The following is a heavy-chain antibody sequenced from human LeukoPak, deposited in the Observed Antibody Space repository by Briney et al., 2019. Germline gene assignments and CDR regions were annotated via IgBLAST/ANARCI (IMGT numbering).Heavy chain of an antibody. V-gene: IGHV4-59*01. Sequence: PSETLSLTCTVSGGSISSYYWSWIRQPPGKGLEWIGYIYYSGSTNYNPSLKSRVTISVDTSKNQFSLTLNSVTAADTAVYYCARVITVRGVIFDYWGQGTLVTVSS. CDR2: IYYSGST. CDR3: ARVITVRGVIFDY. D-gene: IGHD3-16*01. J-gene: IGHJ4*02. CDR1: GGSISSYY.